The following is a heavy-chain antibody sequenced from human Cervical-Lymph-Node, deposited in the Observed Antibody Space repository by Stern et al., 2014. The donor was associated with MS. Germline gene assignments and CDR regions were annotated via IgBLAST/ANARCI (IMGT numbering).Heavy chain of an antibody. CDR3: ARHKGSGLRNFDY. D-gene: IGHD6-19*01. J-gene: IGHJ4*02. CDR2: IYYSGST. Sequence: QLQLQESGPGLVKPSETLSLTCTVSGGSISSSSYYWGWIRQPPGKGLEWIGSIYYSGSTYYNPSLKSRVTISVDTSKNQFYLQLSSVTAADTAVYYCARHKGSGLRNFDYWGQGTLVTVSS. V-gene: IGHV4-39*01. CDR1: GGSISSSSYY.